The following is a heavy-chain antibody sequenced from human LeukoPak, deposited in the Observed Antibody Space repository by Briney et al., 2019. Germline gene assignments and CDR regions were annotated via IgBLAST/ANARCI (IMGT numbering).Heavy chain of an antibody. CDR2: INPNSGDT. Sequence: ASVKVSCKTSGYTFSDYYIHWIRQAPGQGLEWVGWINPNSGDTDYAQKFQGRVTVTRDTSISTAYMELGRLRSDDTAVYYCARDGPFYYYGSGSKYYYYMDVWGKGTTVTISS. J-gene: IGHJ6*03. CDR1: GYTFSDYY. D-gene: IGHD3-10*01. CDR3: ARDGPFYYYGSGSKYYYYMDV. V-gene: IGHV1-2*02.